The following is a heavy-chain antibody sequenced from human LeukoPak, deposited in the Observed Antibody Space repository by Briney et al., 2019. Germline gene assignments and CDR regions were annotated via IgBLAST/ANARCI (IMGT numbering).Heavy chain of an antibody. Sequence: GRSLRLSCAASGFTFDDYAMHWVRQAPGKGLEWVSGISWNSGSIGYADSVKGRFTISRDNAKNSLYLQMNSPRAEDTALYYCAKDHHYDILTGYSDCWGQGTLVTVSS. V-gene: IGHV3-9*01. D-gene: IGHD3-9*01. J-gene: IGHJ4*02. CDR2: ISWNSGSI. CDR3: AKDHHYDILTGYSDC. CDR1: GFTFDDYA.